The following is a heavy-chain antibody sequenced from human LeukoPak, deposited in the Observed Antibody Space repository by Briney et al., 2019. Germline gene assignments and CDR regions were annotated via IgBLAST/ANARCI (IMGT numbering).Heavy chain of an antibody. CDR2: ISSSSSYR. CDR1: GFTFSSYS. CDR3: SRDHQGFGESIDY. J-gene: IGHJ4*02. Sequence: PGGTLRLSCAASGFTFSSYSMNWVRQAPAKGLEWVSSISSSSSYRYYADSVKGRFTIPRENAKNSLYLQMNSRRPQDTAVSYFSRDHQGFGESIDYWGEGKLVTVSS. V-gene: IGHV3-21*01. D-gene: IGHD3-10*01.